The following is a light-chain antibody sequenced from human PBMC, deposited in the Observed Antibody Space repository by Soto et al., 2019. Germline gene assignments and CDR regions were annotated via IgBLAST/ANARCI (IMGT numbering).Light chain of an antibody. J-gene: IGKJ1*01. Sequence: EIVLTQSPATLSLSPGERATLSCGASQSVSSSYSAWYQQKPGLAPRLLIYDASSRATGIPDRFSGSGSGTDFTLTISRLEPEDFAVYYCQQYGSSPQTFGHGTKVEIK. CDR3: QQYGSSPQT. CDR1: QSVSSSY. CDR2: DAS. V-gene: IGKV3D-20*01.